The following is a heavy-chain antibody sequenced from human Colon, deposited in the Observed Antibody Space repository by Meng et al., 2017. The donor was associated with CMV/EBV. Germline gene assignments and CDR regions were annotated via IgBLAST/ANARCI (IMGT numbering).Heavy chain of an antibody. CDR2: INPSGGST. CDR1: YPFTKYY. J-gene: IGHJ4*02. CDR3: ARDNPQPRWGWSGSPAEY. D-gene: IGHD3-10*01. V-gene: IGHV1-46*01. Sequence: YPFTKYYIHWVRRAPGQGLEWMGMINPSGGSTSYSHKFQARITMTRDTSTSTVYMTLGGLRSDDTAVYYCARDNPQPRWGWSGSPAEYWGGGSLVTVSS.